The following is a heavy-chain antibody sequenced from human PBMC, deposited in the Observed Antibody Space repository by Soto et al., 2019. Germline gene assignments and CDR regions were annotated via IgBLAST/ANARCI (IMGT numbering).Heavy chain of an antibody. D-gene: IGHD4-17*01. CDR3: ARLGRRSSVTTNAFDF. CDR2: IYYSGST. V-gene: IGHV4-39*01. Sequence: PSETLSLTCSVSGDSITSTSYYWGWIRQPPGKGLEWIGTIYYSGSTYYNPSLKSRVAISVDTSKSQFTLKLGSVTAADTAVYYCARLGRRSSVTTNAFDFWGQGTMVTVSS. J-gene: IGHJ3*01. CDR1: GDSITSTSYY.